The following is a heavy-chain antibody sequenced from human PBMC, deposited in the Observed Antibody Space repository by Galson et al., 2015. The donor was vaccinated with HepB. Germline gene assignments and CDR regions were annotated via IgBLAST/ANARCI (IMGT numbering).Heavy chain of an antibody. CDR3: ARRISLVRGIITKPDYYYGMDV. Sequence: SYWMNWVRQAPGKGLEWVAHINQDGSSKYYVDSVKGRFTISRDNAKDSVYLQLDSLRAEDTAVYYCARRISLVRGIITKPDYYYGMDVWGQGTTVTVAS. CDR2: INQDGSSK. V-gene: IGHV3-7*03. J-gene: IGHJ6*02. D-gene: IGHD3-10*01. CDR1: SYW.